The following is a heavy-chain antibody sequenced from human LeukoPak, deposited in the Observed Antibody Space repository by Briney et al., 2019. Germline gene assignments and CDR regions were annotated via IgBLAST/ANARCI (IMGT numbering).Heavy chain of an antibody. CDR1: GYTFTDYY. CDR2: INPNSGGT. J-gene: IGHJ4*02. D-gene: IGHD2-15*01. CDR3: ARQRGSPDFDY. Sequence: ASVKVSCKASGYTFTDYYMHWVRQAPGQGLEWMGWINPNSGGTNYARKFQDRVTMTRDTSISTAYMELSRLRSDDTAVYYCARQRGSPDFDYWGQGTLVTVSS. V-gene: IGHV1-2*02.